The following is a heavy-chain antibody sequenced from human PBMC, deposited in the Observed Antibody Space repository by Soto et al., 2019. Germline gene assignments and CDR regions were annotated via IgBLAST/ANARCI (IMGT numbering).Heavy chain of an antibody. D-gene: IGHD1-7*01. CDR1: GFTVSNYG. CDR2: IWYDGGHN. J-gene: IGHJ4*02. CDR3: ARGNWNYGYFDY. V-gene: IGHV3-33*01. Sequence: QVQLVESGGGVVQPGRSLRLSCAASGFTVSNYGMHWVRQAPGKGLEWVAVIWYDGGHNDNADSVRGRFTISRDNSQNPLYLQMNSLRAEDTAVYYCARGNWNYGYFDYWGQGTLVTVSS.